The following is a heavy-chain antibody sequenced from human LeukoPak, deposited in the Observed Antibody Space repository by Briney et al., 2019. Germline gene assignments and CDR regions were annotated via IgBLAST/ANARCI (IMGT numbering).Heavy chain of an antibody. CDR2: ISGSGGST. V-gene: IGHV3-23*01. J-gene: IGHJ6*03. Sequence: GGSLRLSCAASGFTFSSYAMSWVRQAPGKGLEWVSAISGSGGSTYYADSVKGRFTISRDNAKNSLYLQMNSLRAEDTAVYYCARDSLVVPAAIYYYYYMDVWGKGTTVTVSS. CDR1: GFTFSSYA. CDR3: ARDSLVVPAAIYYYYYMDV. D-gene: IGHD2-2*01.